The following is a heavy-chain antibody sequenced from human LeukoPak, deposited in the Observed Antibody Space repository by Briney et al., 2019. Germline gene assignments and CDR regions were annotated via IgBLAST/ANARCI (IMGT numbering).Heavy chain of an antibody. Sequence: GGSLRLSCAASGFTFSSYAMSWVRQAPGKGLEWVSAISGSGGSTYYADSVKGRFTISRDNSKNTLYLQMNNLRAEDTAVYYCARIGYSSSSFDYWGQGTLVTVSS. CDR3: ARIGYSSSSFDY. D-gene: IGHD6-6*01. CDR2: ISGSGGST. V-gene: IGHV3-23*01. CDR1: GFTFSSYA. J-gene: IGHJ4*02.